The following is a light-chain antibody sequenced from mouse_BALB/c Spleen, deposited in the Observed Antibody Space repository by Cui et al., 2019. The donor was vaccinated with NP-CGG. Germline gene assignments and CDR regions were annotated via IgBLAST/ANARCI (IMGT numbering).Light chain of an antibody. J-gene: IGLJ1*01. CDR3: ALWYSNHWV. V-gene: IGLV1*01. Sequence: QAVVTQESALTTSPGETVTLTCRSNTGAVTTSNYVNWVQGKPDHLFTGLIGGTNNRAPGVPARFSGSLIGDKAALTITGAQTEDEAIYFCALWYSNHWVFGGGTKLTVL. CDR2: GTN. CDR1: TGAVTTSNY.